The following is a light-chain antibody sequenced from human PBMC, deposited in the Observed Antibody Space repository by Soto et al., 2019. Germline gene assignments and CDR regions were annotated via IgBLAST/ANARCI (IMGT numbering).Light chain of an antibody. CDR1: QSVSTHY. CDR3: QQSAT. J-gene: IGKJ3*01. CDR2: DAS. Sequence: EIVLTQSPATLSLSPGERATLSCGASQSVSTHYLAWYQQKPGLAPRLLIYDASSRATGISDRFSGSGSGTDFTLTISRLEPEDFAVYYCQQSATFGPGTKVDFK. V-gene: IGKV3D-20*01.